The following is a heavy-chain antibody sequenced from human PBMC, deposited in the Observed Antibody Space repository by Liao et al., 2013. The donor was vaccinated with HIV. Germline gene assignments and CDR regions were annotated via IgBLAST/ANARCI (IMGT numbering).Heavy chain of an antibody. CDR1: GGAISSYY. D-gene: IGHD2-15*01. J-gene: IGHJ5*02. Sequence: QVQLQESGPGLVKTSETLSLTCNVSGGAISSYYWTWIRQSPGKGLEWIGNVYYSGSTNYNPSLKSRVTISLDTSKHQFSLRLSSVTATDTAVYYCARDVVNWFDPWGQGTLVTVSS. V-gene: IGHV4-59*12. CDR2: VYYSGST. CDR3: ARDVVNWFDP.